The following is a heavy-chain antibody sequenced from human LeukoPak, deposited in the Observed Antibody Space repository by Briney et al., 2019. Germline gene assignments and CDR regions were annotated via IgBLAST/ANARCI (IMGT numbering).Heavy chain of an antibody. CDR3: ASLQLSPYYYYYGMDV. J-gene: IGHJ6*02. Sequence: GGSLRLSCAASGFTFSSYWMSWVRQAPGKGLEWVANIKQDGSEKYYVDSVKGRFTISRDNAKNSLYLQMNSLRAEDTAVYYCASLQLSPYYYYYGMDVWGQGTTDTVSS. CDR2: IKQDGSEK. CDR1: GFTFSSYW. D-gene: IGHD3-16*02. V-gene: IGHV3-7*01.